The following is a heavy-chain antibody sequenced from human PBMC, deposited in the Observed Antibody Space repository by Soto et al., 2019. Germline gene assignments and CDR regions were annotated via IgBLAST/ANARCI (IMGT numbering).Heavy chain of an antibody. Sequence: PGGSLRLSCAASGFTFSDYYMSWIRQAPGKGLEWVSYISSSSSYTNYADSVKGRFTISRDNAKNSLYLQMNSLRAEDTAVYYCARVLDYEMATITSYWYFDLWGRGTLVTVSS. CDR2: ISSSSSYT. J-gene: IGHJ2*01. V-gene: IGHV3-11*05. CDR3: ARVLDYEMATITSYWYFDL. CDR1: GFTFSDYY. D-gene: IGHD5-12*01.